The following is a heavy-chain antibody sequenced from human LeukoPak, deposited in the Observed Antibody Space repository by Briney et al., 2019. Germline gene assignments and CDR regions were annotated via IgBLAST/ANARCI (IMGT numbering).Heavy chain of an antibody. CDR3: ARQRGASGTVNWFDP. CDR1: GYSFTTYW. D-gene: IGHD3-10*01. V-gene: IGHV5-51*01. J-gene: IGHJ5*02. CDR2: IYPDDSDT. Sequence: GESLKISCETSGYSFTTYWIGWVRQRPGTGLEWVGAIYPDDSDTRYSPSFQGQVATSADRSIRTAYLKWNSLKASDTGMYCARQRGASGTVNWFDPWGQGTLVTVSS.